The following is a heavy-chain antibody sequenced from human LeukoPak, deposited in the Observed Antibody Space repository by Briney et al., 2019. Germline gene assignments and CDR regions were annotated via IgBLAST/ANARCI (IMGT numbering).Heavy chain of an antibody. J-gene: IGHJ6*02. CDR1: GFTFGTYA. V-gene: IGHV3-23*01. CDR2: IGGSGGTT. Sequence: GGSLRLSCAASGFTFGTYAVNWVRQAPGKGLEWVSTIGGSGGTTYYADSVKGRFTISRHNSKNTLYLQMNSLRAEDTAVYYCARGKPTDKRAYYYGMDVRGQGTTVTVSS. CDR3: ARGKPTDKRAYYYGMDV.